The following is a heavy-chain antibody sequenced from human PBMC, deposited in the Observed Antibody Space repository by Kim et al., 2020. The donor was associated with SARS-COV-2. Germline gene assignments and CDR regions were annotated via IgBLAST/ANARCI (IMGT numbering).Heavy chain of an antibody. J-gene: IGHJ6*02. V-gene: IGHV3-48*03. CDR3: ASLLYGMDV. Sequence: STIYYADSVKGRFTISRDNAKNSLYLQMNSLRAEDTAVYYCASLLYGMDVWGQGTTVTVSS. CDR2: STI.